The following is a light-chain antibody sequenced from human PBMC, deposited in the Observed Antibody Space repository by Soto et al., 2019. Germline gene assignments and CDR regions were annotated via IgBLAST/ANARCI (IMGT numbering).Light chain of an antibody. CDR2: KAS. CDR3: QQYNSYPPT. Sequence: DIQMTQSPSTLSASVGDRVTITCRASQSISVWLAWYQQKAGKAPNLLIYKASRLESGVPSRFSGSGSETEFTLTISGLQPGDSATYYCQQYNSYPPTFGQGTKV. J-gene: IGKJ1*01. V-gene: IGKV1-5*03. CDR1: QSISVW.